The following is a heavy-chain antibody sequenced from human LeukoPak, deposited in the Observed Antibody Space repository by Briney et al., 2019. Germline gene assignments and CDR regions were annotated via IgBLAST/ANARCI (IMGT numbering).Heavy chain of an antibody. J-gene: IGHJ6*02. CDR3: ARGFYSNYYYGMDV. D-gene: IGHD4-11*01. Sequence: PSETLSLTCAVYGGSFSGYYWSWIRRPPGKGLEWIGEINHSGSTNYNPSLKSRVTISVDTSKNQFSLKLSSVTAADTAVYYCARGFYSNYYYGMDVWGQGTTVTVSS. CDR1: GGSFSGYY. V-gene: IGHV4-34*01. CDR2: INHSGST.